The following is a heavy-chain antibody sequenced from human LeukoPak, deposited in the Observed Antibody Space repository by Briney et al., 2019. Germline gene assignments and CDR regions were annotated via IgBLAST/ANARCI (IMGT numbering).Heavy chain of an antibody. CDR2: IYTSGST. CDR3: ARGPQPTTYYYDSSGYYGWFDH. V-gene: IGHV4-61*02. J-gene: IGHJ5*02. CDR1: GGSISSGSYY. D-gene: IGHD3-22*01. Sequence: SQTLSLTCTVSGGSISSGSYYWSWIRQPAGTGLEWIGRIYTSGSTNYNPSLKSRVTISVDTSKNQFSLKLSSVTAADTAVYYCARGPQPTTYYYDSSGYYGWFDHWGQGTLVTVSS.